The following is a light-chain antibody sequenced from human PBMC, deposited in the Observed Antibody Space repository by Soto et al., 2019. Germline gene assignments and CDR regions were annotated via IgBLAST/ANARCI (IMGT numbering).Light chain of an antibody. CDR1: LSVSSN. Sequence: LLITQSQATLSVSPEQRDTHSSRVFLSVSSNLAWYQLKPGQAPRLLIYGASTRATGIPARFSGSGSGTEFTLSFCSLQSEDFSVYYCQQYNNWSRTFVQGTKV. V-gene: IGKV3-15*01. J-gene: IGKJ1*01. CDR2: GAS. CDR3: QQYNNWSRT.